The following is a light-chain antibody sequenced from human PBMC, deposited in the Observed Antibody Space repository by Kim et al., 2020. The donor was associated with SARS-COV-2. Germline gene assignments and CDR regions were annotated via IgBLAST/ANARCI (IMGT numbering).Light chain of an antibody. CDR2: GAS. CDR1: QSVSGS. Sequence: LAPGERATLSCRASQSVSGSLGWYQQKPGQAPRLLIYGASNRASGIPSRFSGSGSGTDFTLTISRLEPEDFAVYYCQQRSDWPTFGGGTKVEIK. CDR3: QQRSDWPT. V-gene: IGKV3-11*01. J-gene: IGKJ4*01.